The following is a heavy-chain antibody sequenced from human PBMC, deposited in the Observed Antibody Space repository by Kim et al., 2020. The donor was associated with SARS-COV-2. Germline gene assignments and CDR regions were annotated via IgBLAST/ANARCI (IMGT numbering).Heavy chain of an antibody. D-gene: IGHD6-13*01. Sequence: SETLSLTCTVSGGSISSGGYYWSWIRQHPGKGLEWIGYIYYSGSTYYNPSLKSRVTISVDTSKNQFSLKLSSVTATDTAVYYCARVDSSSWYHTDYWGQGTLVTVSS. CDR2: IYYSGST. CDR1: GGSISSGGYY. V-gene: IGHV4-31*03. J-gene: IGHJ4*02. CDR3: ARVDSSSWYHTDY.